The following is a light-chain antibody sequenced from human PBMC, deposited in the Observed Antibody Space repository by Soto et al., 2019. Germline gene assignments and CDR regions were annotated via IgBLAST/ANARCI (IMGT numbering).Light chain of an antibody. V-gene: IGLV1-44*01. Sequence: QSVLTQPPSASGTPGQRVTISCSGSSSNIGSKTVNWYQHLPGTAPKLLIYSNNHRPSGVPDRFSGSKSGTSASLAISGLLSEDEDDYYCASWDDSLTDPVIFGGGTQLTVL. J-gene: IGLJ2*01. CDR2: SNN. CDR1: SSNIGSKT. CDR3: ASWDDSLTDPVI.